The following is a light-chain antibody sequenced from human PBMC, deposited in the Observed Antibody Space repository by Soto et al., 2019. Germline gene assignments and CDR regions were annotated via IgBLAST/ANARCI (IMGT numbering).Light chain of an antibody. CDR3: QSYDISPSGP. V-gene: IGLV1-40*01. Sequence: QSVLTQPPSVSGAPGQRVTISCTGSRSNIGTGYDVHWYPQVPGTAPKLLIHGDSSRRSGVPDRISGSNSGTSASLAITGLQAANESDYSCQSYDISPSGPFETGTKVTVL. CDR1: RSNIGTGYD. J-gene: IGLJ1*01. CDR2: GDS.